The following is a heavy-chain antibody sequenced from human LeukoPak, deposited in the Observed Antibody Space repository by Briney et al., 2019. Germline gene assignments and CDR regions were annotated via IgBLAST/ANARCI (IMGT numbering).Heavy chain of an antibody. D-gene: IGHD6-13*01. CDR3: AKGTGYSGTRQFDY. J-gene: IGHJ4*02. CDR2: ISGSGGST. Sequence: SGGSLRLSCAASGFTFSSYGMSWVRQAPGKGLEWVSAISGSGGSTYYADSVKGRFTISRDNSKNTLYLQMNSLRAEDTAVYYCAKGTGYSGTRQFDYWGQGTLVTVSS. CDR1: GFTFSSYG. V-gene: IGHV3-23*01.